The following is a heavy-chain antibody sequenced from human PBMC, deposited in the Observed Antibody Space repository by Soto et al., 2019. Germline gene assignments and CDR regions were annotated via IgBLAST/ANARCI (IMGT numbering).Heavy chain of an antibody. V-gene: IGHV4-38-2*02. J-gene: IGHJ4*02. D-gene: IGHD3-22*01. CDR1: GYSISSGYY. CDR3: ARDYYDSSGYYRYPDY. CDR2: IYHSGST. Sequence: PSETLSLTCAVSGYSISSGYYWGWIRQPPGKGLEWIGSIYHSGSTYYNPSLKSRVTISVDTSKNQFSLKLSSVTAADTAVYYCARDYYDSSGYYRYPDYWGQGTLVTVSS.